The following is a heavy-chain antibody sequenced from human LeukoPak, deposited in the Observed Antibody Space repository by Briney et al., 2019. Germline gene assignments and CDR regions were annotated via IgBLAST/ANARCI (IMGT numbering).Heavy chain of an antibody. CDR2: ISYDGSDQ. D-gene: IGHD2-15*01. V-gene: IGHV3-30*18. CDR1: GFTFSNYG. J-gene: IGHJ4*02. CDR3: AKVRYCSGVNCYPDDN. Sequence: PGRSLRLSCAASGFTFSNYGIHWVRQAPGKGLEWVAVISYDGSDQYYADSVQGRFTITRDNSKNMLCLEMNSLSTEDTAVYYCAKVRYCSGVNCYPDDNWGQGTLVTVSS.